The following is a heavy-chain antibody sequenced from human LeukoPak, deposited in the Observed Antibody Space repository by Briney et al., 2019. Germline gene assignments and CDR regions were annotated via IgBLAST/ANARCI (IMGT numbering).Heavy chain of an antibody. Sequence: PSETLSLTCTVSGGSISSYDWNWIRQPAGKGLEWIGRIYTSGSTNYNPSLKSRVTISLDKSKNQFSLKLSSVTAADTAVYYCASERLAAAGMPFDSRGQGTLVTVSS. J-gene: IGHJ4*02. CDR1: GGSISSYD. CDR3: ASERLAAAGMPFDS. V-gene: IGHV4-4*07. CDR2: IYTSGST. D-gene: IGHD6-13*01.